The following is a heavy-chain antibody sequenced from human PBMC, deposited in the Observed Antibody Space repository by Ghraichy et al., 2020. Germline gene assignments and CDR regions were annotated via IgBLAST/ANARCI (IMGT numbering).Heavy chain of an antibody. Sequence: LSLTCAASGFTFSSYGMHWVRQAPGKGLEWVAFIRYDGSNKYYADSVKGRFTISRDNSKNTLYLQMNSLRAEDTAVYYCATLNPDTAMVYYYMDVWGKGTTVTVSS. J-gene: IGHJ6*03. V-gene: IGHV3-30*02. CDR1: GFTFSSYG. CDR2: IRYDGSNK. CDR3: ATLNPDTAMVYYYMDV. D-gene: IGHD5-18*01.